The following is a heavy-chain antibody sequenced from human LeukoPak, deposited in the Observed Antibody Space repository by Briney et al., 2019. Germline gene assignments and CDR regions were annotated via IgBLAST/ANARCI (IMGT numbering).Heavy chain of an antibody. D-gene: IGHD2-15*01. Sequence: SETLSLTCIVSGGSLSSYYWSWIRQPPGEGLEWIGYIYTSGSTNYNPSLKSRGTIPVDTSKNQFSLKLRSVTAADTAVYYCARGYCSGGSCYPNWFDPWGQGTLVTVSS. J-gene: IGHJ5*02. CDR1: GGSLSSYY. CDR3: ARGYCSGGSCYPNWFDP. CDR2: IYTSGST. V-gene: IGHV4-4*09.